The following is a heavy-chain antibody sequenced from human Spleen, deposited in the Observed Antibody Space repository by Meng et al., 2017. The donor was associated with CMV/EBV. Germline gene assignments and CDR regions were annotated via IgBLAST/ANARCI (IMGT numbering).Heavy chain of an antibody. CDR1: GYTFTSYY. CDR3: ARKYCIGGSCYSSGGNWFDP. J-gene: IGHJ5*02. D-gene: IGHD2-15*01. V-gene: IGHV1-46*01. Sequence: ASVKVSCKASGYTFTSYYIHWVRQAPGQGLEWMGVIDPSSGGTGYAQKFKGRVTMTRDTSTTTVYMALSSLRSEDTAVYFCARKYCIGGSCYSSGGNWFDPWGQGSLVTVSS. CDR2: IDPSSGGT.